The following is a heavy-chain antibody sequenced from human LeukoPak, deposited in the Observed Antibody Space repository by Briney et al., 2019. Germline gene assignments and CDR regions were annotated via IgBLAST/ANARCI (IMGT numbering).Heavy chain of an antibody. D-gene: IGHD3-10*01. V-gene: IGHV3-23*01. CDR2: ISGSGGST. J-gene: IGHJ6*02. CDR3: AREPAPMVQEYYYGMDV. CDR1: GFTFSSYA. Sequence: GGSLRLSCAASGFTFSSYAMSWVRQAPGKGLEWVSAISGSGGSTYYADSVKGRFTISRDNSKNTLYLQMNSLRAEDTAVYYCAREPAPMVQEYYYGMDVWGQGTTVTVSS.